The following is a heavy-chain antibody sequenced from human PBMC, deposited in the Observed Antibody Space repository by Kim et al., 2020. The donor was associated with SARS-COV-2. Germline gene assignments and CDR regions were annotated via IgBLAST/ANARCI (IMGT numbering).Heavy chain of an antibody. CDR1: GYSFTSYW. CDR3: ARQTTVTTLSQAFDY. J-gene: IGHJ4*02. CDR2: IYPGDSDT. V-gene: IGHV5-51*01. Sequence: GESLKISCKGSGYSFTSYWIGWVRQMPGKGLEWRGIIYPGDSDTRYSPSFQGQVTISADKSISTAYLQWSSLKASDTAMYYCARQTTVTTLSQAFDYWGQGTLVPVSS. D-gene: IGHD4-4*01.